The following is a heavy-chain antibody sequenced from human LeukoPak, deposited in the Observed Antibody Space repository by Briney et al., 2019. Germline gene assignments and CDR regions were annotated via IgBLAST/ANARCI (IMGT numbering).Heavy chain of an antibody. Sequence: PGGSLRLSCAASGFTFSSYDMHWVRQATGKGLEWVSAIGTAGDTYYPGSVKGRFTISRENAKNSLYLQMNSLRVGDTAVYYCARSPGYCSSTSCSYGMDVWGQGTTVTVSS. J-gene: IGHJ6*02. V-gene: IGHV3-13*01. CDR1: GFTFSSYD. CDR2: IGTAGDT. CDR3: ARSPGYCSSTSCSYGMDV. D-gene: IGHD2-2*01.